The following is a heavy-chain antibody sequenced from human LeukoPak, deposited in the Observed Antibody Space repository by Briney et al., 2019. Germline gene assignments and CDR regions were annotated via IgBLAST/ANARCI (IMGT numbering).Heavy chain of an antibody. CDR3: ARRVATINAVFDY. CDR2: IYYSGST. D-gene: IGHD5-12*01. Sequence: KPSETLSLTCTVSGGSISSYYWSWIRQPPGKGLEWIGYIYYSGSTNYNPSLKSRVTISVDTSKNQFSLKLSSVTAADTAVYYCARRVATINAVFDYWGQGTLVTLSS. CDR1: GGSISSYY. V-gene: IGHV4-59*01. J-gene: IGHJ4*02.